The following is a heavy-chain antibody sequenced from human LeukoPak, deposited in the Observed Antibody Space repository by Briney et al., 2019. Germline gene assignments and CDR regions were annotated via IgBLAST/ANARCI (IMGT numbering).Heavy chain of an antibody. CDR2: IYYNRST. J-gene: IGHJ4*02. CDR1: GASINSYY. Sequence: SETLSLTCSVSGASINSYYWSWIRQPPGKGLEWIGNIYYNRSTTYHPSLKSRVTISVDTSTNQFSLKLTSVTAADTALYYCARDKSGSFDYWGQGTLVTVSS. V-gene: IGHV4-59*01. CDR3: ARDKSGSFDY. D-gene: IGHD1-26*01.